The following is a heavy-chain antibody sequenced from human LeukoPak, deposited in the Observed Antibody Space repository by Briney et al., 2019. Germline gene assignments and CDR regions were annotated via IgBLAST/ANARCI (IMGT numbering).Heavy chain of an antibody. Sequence: SETLSLTCTVSGGSISSGSYYWSWIRQPPGKGLEWIGYIYYSGSTNHNPSLKSRVTISVDTSKNQFSLKLSSVTAADTAVYYRARPLDYDILTGYYSDYWGQGTLVTVSS. D-gene: IGHD3-9*01. CDR1: GGSISSGSYY. CDR2: IYYSGST. J-gene: IGHJ4*02. V-gene: IGHV4-61*01. CDR3: ARPLDYDILTGYYSDY.